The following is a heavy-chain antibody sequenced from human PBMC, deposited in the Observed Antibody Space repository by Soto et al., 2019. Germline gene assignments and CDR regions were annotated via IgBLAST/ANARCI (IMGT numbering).Heavy chain of an antibody. CDR2: IWYDGSNK. D-gene: IGHD3-22*01. J-gene: IGHJ4*02. V-gene: IGHV3-33*01. Sequence: QVQLVESGGGVVQPGRSLRLSCAAPGFTFSSYGMHWVRQAPGKGLEWVAVIWYDGSNKYYADSVKGRFTISRDNSKNTLYLQMNSLRAEDTAVYYCARDPDYYDSSGYIDYWGQGTLVTVSS. CDR3: ARDPDYYDSSGYIDY. CDR1: GFTFSSYG.